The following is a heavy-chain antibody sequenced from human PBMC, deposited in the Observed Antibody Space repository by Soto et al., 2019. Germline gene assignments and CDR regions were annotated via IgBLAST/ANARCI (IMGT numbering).Heavy chain of an antibody. V-gene: IGHV3-30-3*01. CDR3: ERGDCSGSYHDPVNHGYLDY. J-gene: IGHJ4*02. D-gene: IGHD3-10*02. CDR2: ISYDGINK. Sequence: PGGSLRLSCAASGFTFSSYSMHWVRQAPCKGLEWVAVISYDGINKYYADSVKGRFTISRDNSKNTLYLQMNSLRAEDTAVYYCERGDCSGSYHDPVNHGYLDYWGQGTLVTVSS. CDR1: GFTFSSYS.